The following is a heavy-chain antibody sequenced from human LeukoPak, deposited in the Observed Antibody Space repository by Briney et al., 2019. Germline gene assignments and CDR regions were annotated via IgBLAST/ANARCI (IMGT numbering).Heavy chain of an antibody. D-gene: IGHD1-26*01. J-gene: IGHJ5*02. CDR3: ARTETGAAVNWFDP. CDR2: IYTSGST. Sequence: PSETLSLTCTVSGGSISSYYWSWIRQPAGKGLEWIGRIYTSGSTNYNPSLKSRVTMSVDTSKNQFSLKLSSVTAADTAVYYCARTETGAAVNWFDPWGQGTLVTVSS. V-gene: IGHV4-4*07. CDR1: GGSISSYY.